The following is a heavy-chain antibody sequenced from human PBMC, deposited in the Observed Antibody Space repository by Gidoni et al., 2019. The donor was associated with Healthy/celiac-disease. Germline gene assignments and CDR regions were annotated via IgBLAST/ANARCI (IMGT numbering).Heavy chain of an antibody. V-gene: IGHV3-30-3*01. CDR1: GFTFRSYA. D-gene: IGHD6-6*01. CDR3: AREKGSSSRAAFDY. CDR2: ISYDGSNK. Sequence: QVQLVESGGGVVQPGRSLRLSCAASGFTFRSYAMHWVRQAPGKGLEWVAVISYDGSNKYYADSVKGRFTISRDNSKNTLYLQMNSLRAEDTAVYYCAREKGSSSRAAFDYWGQGTLVTVSS. J-gene: IGHJ4*02.